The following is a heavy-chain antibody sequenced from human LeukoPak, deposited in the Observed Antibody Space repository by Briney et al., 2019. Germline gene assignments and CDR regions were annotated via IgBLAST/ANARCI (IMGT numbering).Heavy chain of an antibody. Sequence: PGGSLRLSCAASGFTFSSYWMSWVRQAPGKGLEWVANIKQDGSEKYYVDSVKGQFTISRDNAKNSLYLQMNSLRAEDTAVYYCARDGFSSGYYSEYFQHWGQGTLVTVSS. CDR3: ARDGFSSGYYSEYFQH. D-gene: IGHD3-22*01. CDR1: GFTFSSYW. V-gene: IGHV3-7*01. CDR2: IKQDGSEK. J-gene: IGHJ1*01.